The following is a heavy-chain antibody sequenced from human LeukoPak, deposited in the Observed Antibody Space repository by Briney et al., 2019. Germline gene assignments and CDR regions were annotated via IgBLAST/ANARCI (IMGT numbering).Heavy chain of an antibody. J-gene: IGHJ4*02. CDR2: INQDGSEK. D-gene: IGHD3-22*01. V-gene: IGHV3-7*03. CDR1: GFTFNKSW. Sequence: GGSLRLSCAASGFTFNKSWMSWVRQAPGKGLEWVANINQDGSEKYYVDSVKGRFTISRDNSKNTLYLQMNSLRAEDTAVYYCAKDRPPAPRPYDSSGYSSPFDYWGQGTLVTVSS. CDR3: AKDRPPAPRPYDSSGYSSPFDY.